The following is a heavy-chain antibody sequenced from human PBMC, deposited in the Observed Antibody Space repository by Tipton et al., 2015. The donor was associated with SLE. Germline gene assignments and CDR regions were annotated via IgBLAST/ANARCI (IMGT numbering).Heavy chain of an antibody. Sequence: TLSLTCVVYGGSFSAYYWTWIRQPPGKGLEWIGEINHSGSTNYNPSLKSRVTISVDTSKNQFSLKLNSVTAADTAVYYCARRRGYSYGYGGTDWYFYLWGRGTLVTVSS. CDR2: INHSGST. J-gene: IGHJ2*01. D-gene: IGHD5-18*01. CDR3: ARRRGYSYGYGGTDWYFYL. V-gene: IGHV4-34*01. CDR1: GGSFSAYY.